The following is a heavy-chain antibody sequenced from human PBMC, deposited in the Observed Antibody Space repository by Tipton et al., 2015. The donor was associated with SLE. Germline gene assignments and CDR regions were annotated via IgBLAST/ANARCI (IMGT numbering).Heavy chain of an antibody. CDR2: ISSRSGYM. J-gene: IGHJ5*02. CDR1: GFIFRTYT. CDR3: ARGVGYEDL. D-gene: IGHD5-12*01. Sequence: GSLRLSCAASGFIFRTYTMNWVRQAPGKGLEWVSSISSRSGYMSYADSVQGRFTISRDNAKNSLYLQMNSLRAEDTAVYYCARGVGYEDLWGQGTLVTVSA. V-gene: IGHV3-21*04.